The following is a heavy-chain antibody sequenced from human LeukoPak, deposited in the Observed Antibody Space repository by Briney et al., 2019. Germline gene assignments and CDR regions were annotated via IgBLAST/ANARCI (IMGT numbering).Heavy chain of an antibody. CDR2: IYYSGST. D-gene: IGHD2-2*01. J-gene: IGHJ4*02. CDR1: GGSISSGDYY. CDR3: ARALRYQLPSHFDY. V-gene: IGHV4-30-4*01. Sequence: SQTLSLTCTVSGGSISSGDYYWRWIRQPPGKGLEWIGYIYYSGSTYYNPSLKSRVTISVDTSKNQFSLKLSSVTAADTAVYYCARALRYQLPSHFDYWGQGTLVAVSS.